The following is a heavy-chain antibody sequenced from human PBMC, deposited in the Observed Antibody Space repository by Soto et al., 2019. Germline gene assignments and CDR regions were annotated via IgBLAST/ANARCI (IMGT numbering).Heavy chain of an antibody. CDR2: ISSSSSTI. D-gene: IGHD1-26*01. Sequence: GGALRLSCAASGFPFSSYSMNWVRQAPGKGLEWVSYISSSSSTIYYADSVKGRFTISRDNAKNSLYLQMNSLRDEDTAVYYCARSEWELLFYFDYWGQGTLVTVS. J-gene: IGHJ4*02. V-gene: IGHV3-48*02. CDR3: ARSEWELLFYFDY. CDR1: GFPFSSYS.